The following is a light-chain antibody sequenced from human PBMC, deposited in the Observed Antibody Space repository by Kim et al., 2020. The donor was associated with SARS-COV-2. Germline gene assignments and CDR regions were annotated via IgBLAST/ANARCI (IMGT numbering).Light chain of an antibody. V-gene: IGKV3-15*01. CDR1: QSVSSY. CDR3: HQYNNWPFT. Sequence: EIVMTQSLATLSASPGVRATVSCRTSQSVSSYLAWYQQKPGQGPRLLIYGASTRATGIPARFSGSGSGTEFTLTISSLQSEDFAVYYCHQYNNWPFTFGQGTKLEI. J-gene: IGKJ2*01. CDR2: GAS.